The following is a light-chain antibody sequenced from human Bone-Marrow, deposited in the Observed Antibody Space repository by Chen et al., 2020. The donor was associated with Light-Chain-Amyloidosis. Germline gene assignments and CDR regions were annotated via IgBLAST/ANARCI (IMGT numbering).Light chain of an antibody. Sequence: EIVLTQSPDFQSVTPKEKVTITCRASQIIGSRLHWYQQKPDQSPKLLINYASQSLSGVPSRFSGMGSGPDFTLTIDSLEAGDAATYYCHQSSSLPQTFGQGTKVEIK. CDR1: QIIGSR. V-gene: IGKV6-21*01. J-gene: IGKJ1*01. CDR2: YAS. CDR3: HQSSSLPQT.